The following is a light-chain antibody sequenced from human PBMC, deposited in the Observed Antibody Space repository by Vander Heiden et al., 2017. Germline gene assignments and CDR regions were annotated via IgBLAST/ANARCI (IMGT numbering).Light chain of an antibody. V-gene: IGLV1-51*01. CDR1: NSNVGNNY. Sequence: QSVLTQPPSVSAAPVQKVTIPCSGSNSNVGNNYVSWYQHLPGTAPKLLIYDNNKRPSGIPDRFSGSKSGTSATLGITGLQTGDEADYYCGTWDSSLSAVVFGGGSKLTVL. J-gene: IGLJ2*01. CDR3: GTWDSSLSAVV. CDR2: DNN.